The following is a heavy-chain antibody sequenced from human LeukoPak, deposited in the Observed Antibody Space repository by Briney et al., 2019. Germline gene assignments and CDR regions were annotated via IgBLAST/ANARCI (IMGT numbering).Heavy chain of an antibody. CDR2: ISSSGSTI. V-gene: IGHV3-11*01. Sequence: GGSLGLSCAASGFTFSDYYMSWIRQAPGKGLEWVSYISSSGSTIYYADSVKGRFTISRDNAKNSLYLQMNSLRAEDTAVYYCARVKAARLNWFDPWGQGTLVTVSS. D-gene: IGHD6-6*01. CDR3: ARVKAARLNWFDP. CDR1: GFTFSDYY. J-gene: IGHJ5*02.